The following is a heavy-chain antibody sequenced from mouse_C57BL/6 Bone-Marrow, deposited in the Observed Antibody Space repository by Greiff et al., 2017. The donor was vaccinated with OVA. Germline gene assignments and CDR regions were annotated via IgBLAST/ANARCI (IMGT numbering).Heavy chain of an antibody. CDR1: GYTFTDYY. D-gene: IGHD2-3*01. Sequence: VQLQQSGPELVKPGASVKISCKASGYTFTDYYMNWVKQSHGTSLEWIGDINPNNGGTSYNQKFKGKATLTVDKSSSTAYMELRSLTSEDSAVYYCARIYDGYYVLYAMDYWGQGTSVTVSS. V-gene: IGHV1-26*01. J-gene: IGHJ4*01. CDR2: INPNNGGT. CDR3: ARIYDGYYVLYAMDY.